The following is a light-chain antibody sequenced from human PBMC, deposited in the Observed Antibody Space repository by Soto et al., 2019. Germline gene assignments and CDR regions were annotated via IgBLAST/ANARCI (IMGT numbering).Light chain of an antibody. CDR1: SSDVGSYNL. Sequence: QSAPTQPASVSGSPGQSITISCTGTSSDVGSYNLVSWYQQHPGKAPKLMIYEGNKRPSGVSNRFSGSKSAHTASLTISGLQTEDEADYYCCSYAGTNTFVFGTGTKLTVL. J-gene: IGLJ1*01. CDR2: EGN. V-gene: IGLV2-23*01. CDR3: CSYAGTNTFV.